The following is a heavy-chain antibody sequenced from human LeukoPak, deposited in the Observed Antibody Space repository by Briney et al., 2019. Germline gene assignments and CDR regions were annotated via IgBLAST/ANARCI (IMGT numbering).Heavy chain of an antibody. CDR1: GGSFGYFS. D-gene: IGHD5-24*01. Sequence: ASVKVSCKASGGSFGYFSVNWLRQAPGQGPEWMGDIVPFFETANYAQNFQGRVTIIADKATGTAYMELNSLKSADTAVYFCATQMTRPKAEFFHHWGQGTSVIVSS. V-gene: IGHV1-69*06. J-gene: IGHJ1*01. CDR2: IVPFFETA. CDR3: ATQMTRPKAEFFHH.